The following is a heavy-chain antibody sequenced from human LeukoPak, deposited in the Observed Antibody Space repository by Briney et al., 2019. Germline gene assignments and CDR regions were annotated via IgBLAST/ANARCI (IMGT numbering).Heavy chain of an antibody. CDR3: ARVLLRGVPGLDY. CDR2: ISSSSSII. D-gene: IGHD3-10*01. V-gene: IGHV3-48*02. CDR1: GLTFSSYS. J-gene: IGHJ4*02. Sequence: GGSLRLSCAASGLTFSSYSMNWVRQAPGKGLEWVSYISSSSSIIYYADSVKGRFTISRDNAKNSLYLQMNSLRDEDTAVYYCARVLLRGVPGLDYWGQGTLVTVSS.